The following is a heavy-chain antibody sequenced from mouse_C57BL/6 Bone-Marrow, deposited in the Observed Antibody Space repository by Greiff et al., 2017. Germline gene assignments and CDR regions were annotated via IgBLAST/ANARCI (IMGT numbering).Heavy chain of an antibody. CDR3: ASQGALRPWFAY. CDR1: GYTFTDYN. J-gene: IGHJ3*01. CDR2: INPNNGGT. V-gene: IGHV1-22*01. Sequence: VQLQQSGPELVKPGASVKMSCKASGYTFTDYNMHWVKQSHGKSLEWIGYINPNNGGTSYNQKFKGKATLTVNQSSSTAYKELRSLTSEDSAVYYCASQGALRPWFAYWGQGTLVTVSA. D-gene: IGHD1-1*01.